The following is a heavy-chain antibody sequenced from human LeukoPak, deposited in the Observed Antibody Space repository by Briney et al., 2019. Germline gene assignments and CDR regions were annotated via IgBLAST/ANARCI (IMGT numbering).Heavy chain of an antibody. J-gene: IGHJ4*02. D-gene: IGHD3-22*01. CDR2: IYYSGNT. V-gene: IGHV4-31*03. Sequence: SETLSLTCTVSGGSISSDGYYWSWIRQLPGKGLEWIGFIYYSGNTYYNPSLKSRVTISVDTSKNQFSLKLSSVTAADTAVYYCARVPKYYYDSSGYYSPLGNWGPVDYWGQGTLVTVSS. CDR3: ARVPKYYYDSSGYYSPLGNWGPVDY. CDR1: GGSISSDGYY.